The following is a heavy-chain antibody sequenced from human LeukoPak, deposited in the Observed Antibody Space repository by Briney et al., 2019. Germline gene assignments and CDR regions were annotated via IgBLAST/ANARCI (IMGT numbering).Heavy chain of an antibody. J-gene: IGHJ4*02. CDR1: GGSLSGYY. CDR2: INHSGST. Sequence: PFEALFLHCAFYGGSLSGYYWSWIRQPPGKGLEWIGEINHSGSTNYNPSLKSRVTISVDTSKNQFSLKLSSVTAADTAVYYCARDLLWGQGTLVTVSS. CDR3: ARDLL. V-gene: IGHV4-34*01.